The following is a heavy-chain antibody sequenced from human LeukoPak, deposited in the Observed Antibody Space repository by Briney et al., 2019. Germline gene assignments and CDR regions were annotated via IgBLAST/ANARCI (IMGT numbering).Heavy chain of an antibody. Sequence: GGSLRLSCVASGFTFDSYAMSWVRQAPGKGLEWVSAISGSGKSNSPWYADSVRGRFTISRDNSKNTVYLQMQNLRAEDTAVYFCARDRDYPRDQFDYWGQGTLVTVSS. V-gene: IGHV3-23*01. CDR3: ARDRDYPRDQFDY. CDR2: ISGSGKSNSP. J-gene: IGHJ4*02. D-gene: IGHD4-17*01. CDR1: GFTFDSYA.